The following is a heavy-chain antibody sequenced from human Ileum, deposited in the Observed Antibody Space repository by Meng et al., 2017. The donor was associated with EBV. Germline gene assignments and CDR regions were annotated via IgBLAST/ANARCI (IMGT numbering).Heavy chain of an antibody. V-gene: IGHV4-61*03. J-gene: IGHJ5*02. CDR3: AFYFVGRGGTGS. D-gene: IGHD2-8*02. CDR2: VDASGA. Sequence: QVQVQESGPGLVKPSETLSLTCSVSGDFVSSNNYHWSWIRQPPGKGLEWIGFVDASGAKYNPSLNSRVTISIDTARNHFVLTLTSVTAADTAVYYCAFYFVGRGGTGSWGQGTLVTVSS. CDR1: GDFVSSNNYH.